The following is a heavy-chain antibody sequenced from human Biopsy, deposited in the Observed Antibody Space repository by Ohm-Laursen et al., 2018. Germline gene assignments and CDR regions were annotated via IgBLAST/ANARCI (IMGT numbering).Heavy chain of an antibody. CDR1: GYSIIPSGPEN. D-gene: IGHD2/OR15-2a*01. J-gene: IGHJ4*02. Sequence: PSDTLSLTCTVSGYSIIPSGPENWSWIRQPPGQGLQYIGFIYSGGNTNYNPSLRSRVTMSVDTSKNQFSLRLNSVTAADTAVYYCARGMRTTGWPYFDYWGQGILVTVSS. V-gene: IGHV4-61*01. CDR3: ARGMRTTGWPYFDY. CDR2: IYSGGNT.